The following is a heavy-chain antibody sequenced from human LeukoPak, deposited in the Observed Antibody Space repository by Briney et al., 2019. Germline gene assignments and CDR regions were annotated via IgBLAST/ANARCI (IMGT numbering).Heavy chain of an antibody. CDR3: ARPAAGFNWFDP. J-gene: IGHJ5*02. CDR2: IKQDGSEK. Sequence: PGGSLRLSCAASGFTFSSYWMSWVRQAPGKGLEWVANIKQDGSEKYYADSVKGRFTISRDNSKNTLYLQMNSLRTEDTAVYYCARPAAGFNWFDPWGQGTLVTVSS. CDR1: GFTFSSYW. V-gene: IGHV3-7*01. D-gene: IGHD6-13*01.